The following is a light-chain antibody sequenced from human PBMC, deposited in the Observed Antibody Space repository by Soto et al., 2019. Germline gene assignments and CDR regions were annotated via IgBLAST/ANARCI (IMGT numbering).Light chain of an antibody. J-gene: IGKJ1*01. CDR3: QQTYTSPRT. CDR1: QDINRL. V-gene: IGKV1-39*01. Sequence: DIQMTQSPSSLSASVRDRVTITCRASQDINRLLNWYQQKPGEAPRLLIYATSILQSGVPSRFSGSGSGTDFTLTITSLQPEDFAIYYCQQTYTSPRTFGQGTKVEI. CDR2: ATS.